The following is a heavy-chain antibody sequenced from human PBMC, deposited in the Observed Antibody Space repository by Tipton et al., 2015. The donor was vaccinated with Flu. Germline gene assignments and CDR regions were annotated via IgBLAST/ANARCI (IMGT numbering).Heavy chain of an antibody. CDR3: ARSPSYSGSGIYPYYFDD. D-gene: IGHD3-10*01. CDR1: GGFITSGSYY. CDR2: IYTTGSV. J-gene: IGHJ4*02. Sequence: LRLSCSISGGFITSGSYYWSWIRQSAGRGLEWTGRIYTTGSVNYNPSLRGRVTIAGDTSRNHFSLQLTSVTAADTAVYFCARSPSYSGSGIYPYYFDDWGQGTLVTVAS. V-gene: IGHV4-61*02.